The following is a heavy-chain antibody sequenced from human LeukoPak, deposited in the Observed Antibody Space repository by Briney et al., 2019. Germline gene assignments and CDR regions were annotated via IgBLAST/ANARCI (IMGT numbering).Heavy chain of an antibody. V-gene: IGHV3-74*01. J-gene: IGHJ4*02. Sequence: GSLRLSCAASGFTFSSYWMHWVRPAPGKGLVWVSRINSDGSSTSYADSVKGRFTISRDNAKNTLYLQMNSLRAEDTAVYYCARVPEYSGNDYWGQGTLVTVSS. CDR2: INSDGSST. CDR1: GFTFSSYW. CDR3: ARVPEYSGNDY. D-gene: IGHD1-26*01.